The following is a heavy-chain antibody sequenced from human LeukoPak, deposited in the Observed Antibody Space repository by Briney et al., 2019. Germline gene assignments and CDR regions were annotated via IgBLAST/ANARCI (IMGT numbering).Heavy chain of an antibody. J-gene: IGHJ4*02. Sequence: GASVKVSCKASGYTFTGYYMHWVRQAPGQGLEWMGWINPNSGSTNYAQKFQGRVTMTRDTSISTAYMELSRLRSDDTAVYYCARDSSGWYFFDYWGQGTLVTVSS. CDR1: GYTFTGYY. CDR3: ARDSSGWYFFDY. V-gene: IGHV1-2*02. D-gene: IGHD6-19*01. CDR2: INPNSGST.